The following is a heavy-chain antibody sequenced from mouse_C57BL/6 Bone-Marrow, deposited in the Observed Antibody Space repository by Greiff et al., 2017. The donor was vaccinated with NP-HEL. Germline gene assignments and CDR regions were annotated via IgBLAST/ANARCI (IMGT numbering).Heavy chain of an antibody. Sequence: EVQLQQSGAELVRPGASVKLSCTASGFNIKDDYMHWVKQRPEQGLEWIGWIDPENGDTEYASKFQGKATITADTSSNTAYLQLSSLTSEDTAVYYCTRGWDYFDYWGQGTTLTVSS. J-gene: IGHJ2*01. D-gene: IGHD1-1*02. V-gene: IGHV14-4*01. CDR2: IDPENGDT. CDR3: TRGWDYFDY. CDR1: GFNIKDDY.